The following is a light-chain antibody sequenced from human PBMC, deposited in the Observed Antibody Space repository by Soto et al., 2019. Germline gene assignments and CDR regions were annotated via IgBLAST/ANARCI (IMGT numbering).Light chain of an antibody. Sequence: VLTQSACALSLSPGARATLSCRARQSVSSTKLAWYQQKPGQAPRLLIHGASSRATGIPDRFSGSGCGTEFTLTTSRLEPDDFSVYYCQHSSSSPLLTFGGGTKVDIK. J-gene: IGKJ4*01. V-gene: IGKV3-20*01. CDR2: GAS. CDR3: QHSSSSPLLT. CDR1: QSVSSTK.